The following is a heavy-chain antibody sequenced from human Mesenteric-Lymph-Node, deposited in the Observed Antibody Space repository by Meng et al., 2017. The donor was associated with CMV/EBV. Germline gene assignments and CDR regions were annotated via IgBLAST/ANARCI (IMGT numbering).Heavy chain of an antibody. J-gene: IGHJ4*02. V-gene: IGHV3-74*01. CDR3: ARVSYDFWSDYYIYY. CDR1: GFTFSSYW. Sequence: GGSLRLSCGVSGFTFSSYWMHWVRQAPGKGLVWVSRINRDGTSTTYADSVKGRFTISRDNAKNTLYLQMNSLGAEDTAVYYCARVSYDFWSDYYIYYWCQGTLVTVSS. CDR2: INRDGTST. D-gene: IGHD3-3*01.